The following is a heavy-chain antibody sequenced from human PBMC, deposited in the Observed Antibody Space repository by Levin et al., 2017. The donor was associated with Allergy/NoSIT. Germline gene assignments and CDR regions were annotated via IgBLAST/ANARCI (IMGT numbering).Heavy chain of an antibody. V-gene: IGHV4-4*02. J-gene: IGHJ4*02. Sequence: GSLRLSCAVSGGSISSSNWWSWVRQPPGKGLEWIGEIYHSGSTNYNPSLKSRVTISVDKSKNQFSLKLSSVTAADTAVYYCASLVRYFDWPRGLWGQGTLVTVSS. CDR3: ASLVRYFDWPRGL. CDR2: IYHSGST. CDR1: GGSISSSNW. D-gene: IGHD3-9*01.